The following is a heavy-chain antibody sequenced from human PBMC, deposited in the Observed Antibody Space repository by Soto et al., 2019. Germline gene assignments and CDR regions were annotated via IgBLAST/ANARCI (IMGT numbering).Heavy chain of an antibody. CDR1: GGSIYRSGYY. J-gene: IGHJ4*02. D-gene: IGHD2-15*01. V-gene: IGHV4-39*01. Sequence: SETLYLTCTVSGGSIYRSGYYWVWIRQPPGRGLEWIGNIDYNGVTYSNPSLKSRVTISRDTSKNQFSLKLTSVTAADTALYYCGKVLVGATGHTDSDSWGPGTLVTVSS. CDR3: GKVLVGATGHTDSDS. CDR2: IDYNGVT.